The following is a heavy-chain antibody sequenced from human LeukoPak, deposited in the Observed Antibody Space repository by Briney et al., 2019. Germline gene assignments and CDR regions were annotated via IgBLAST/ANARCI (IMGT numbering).Heavy chain of an antibody. CDR3: ARARNYYDSSDYYYEGDAFDI. CDR2: IYYSGST. V-gene: IGHV4-61*05. Sequence: SETLSLTCTVSGGSISSSSYYWGWIRQPPGRGLECIGYIYYSGSTHYNPSLKSRVTISVDTSKNQFSLKLSSVTAADTAVYFCARARNYYDSSDYYYEGDAFDIWGQGTMVTVSS. D-gene: IGHD3-22*01. CDR1: GGSISSSSYY. J-gene: IGHJ3*02.